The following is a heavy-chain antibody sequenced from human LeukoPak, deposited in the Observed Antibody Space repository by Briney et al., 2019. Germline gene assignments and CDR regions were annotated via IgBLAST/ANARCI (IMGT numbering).Heavy chain of an antibody. CDR3: AKGAYYAD. J-gene: IGHJ4*02. CDR2: ISGSGDNT. CDR1: GFMFRNHG. D-gene: IGHD3-3*01. Sequence: PGGSLRLSCAASGFMFRNHGMNWVRQAPGKGLEWVSTISGSGDNTYYADSVKGRFTVSRDNSKNTLYLQMNSLRVEDTAMYYCAKGAYYADWGQGTLVTVSS. V-gene: IGHV3-23*01.